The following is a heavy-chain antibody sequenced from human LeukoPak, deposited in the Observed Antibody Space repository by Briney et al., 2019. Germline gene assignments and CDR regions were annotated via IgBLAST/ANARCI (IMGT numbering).Heavy chain of an antibody. J-gene: IGHJ3*02. CDR2: ISADGSFT. CDR1: GFTFSSYA. CDR3: ATANSGPDI. Sequence: GGSLRLSCAASGFTFSSYAMSWVRQAPGKGLEWVTRISADGSFTLYADSVKGRFTISRDNAKNTLYLQMNSLRAEDTAVYYCATANSGPDIWGQGTTVTVSS. D-gene: IGHD1-1*01. V-gene: IGHV3-23*01.